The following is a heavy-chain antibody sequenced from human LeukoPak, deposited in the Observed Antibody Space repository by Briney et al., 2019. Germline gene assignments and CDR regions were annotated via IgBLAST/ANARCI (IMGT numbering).Heavy chain of an antibody. D-gene: IGHD3-22*01. Sequence: SVKVSCKASGGTFSSYAINWVRQAPGQGLEWMGRIIPILDTPNYAQKSQGRVTITADKSTSTAYMELSSLRSEDTAVYYCARDLTSYYYDNNGAFDFWGQGTLVTVSS. V-gene: IGHV1-69*04. CDR2: IIPILDTP. J-gene: IGHJ4*02. CDR1: GGTFSSYA. CDR3: ARDLTSYYYDNNGAFDF.